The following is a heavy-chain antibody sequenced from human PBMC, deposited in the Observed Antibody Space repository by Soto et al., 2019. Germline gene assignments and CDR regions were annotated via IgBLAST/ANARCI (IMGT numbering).Heavy chain of an antibody. J-gene: IGHJ4*02. CDR2: ISGSGERT. CDR1: EFTFISYA. V-gene: IGHV3-23*01. D-gene: IGHD1-26*01. Sequence: EVQLLESGGGLVQPGGSLRLSCAASEFTFISYAMSWVRQAPGKGLEWVSIISGSGERTYYADSVKGRFTISRDNSKNTLYLQMNSLRAEDTAVYYCAKVKEGATDYWGQGTLVTVSS. CDR3: AKVKEGATDY.